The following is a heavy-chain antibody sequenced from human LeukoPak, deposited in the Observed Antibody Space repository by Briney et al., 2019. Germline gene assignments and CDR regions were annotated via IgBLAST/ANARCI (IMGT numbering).Heavy chain of an antibody. V-gene: IGHV1-69*04. CDR2: IIPILGIA. Sequence: SVKVSCKASGGTFSSYAISWVRQAPGQGLEWMGRIIPILGIANYAQKFQGRVTITADKSTSTAYMELSSLRSEDTAVYHCAREYDSSGYYLGDYYGMDVWGQGTTVTVSS. D-gene: IGHD3-22*01. J-gene: IGHJ6*02. CDR1: GGTFSSYA. CDR3: AREYDSSGYYLGDYYGMDV.